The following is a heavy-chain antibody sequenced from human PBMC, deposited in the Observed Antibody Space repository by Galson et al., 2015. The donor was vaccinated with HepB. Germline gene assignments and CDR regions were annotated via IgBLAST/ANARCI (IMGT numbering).Heavy chain of an antibody. CDR3: ARGGGRTVAALGY. CDR1: GFTFSSYA. Sequence: SLRLSCAASGFTFSSYAMHWVRQAPGKGLEWVAVISYDGSNKYYADSVKGRFTISRDNSKNTLYLQMNSLRAEDTAVYYCARGGGRTVAALGYWGQGTLVTVSS. V-gene: IGHV3-30-3*01. J-gene: IGHJ4*02. CDR2: ISYDGSNK. D-gene: IGHD6-19*01.